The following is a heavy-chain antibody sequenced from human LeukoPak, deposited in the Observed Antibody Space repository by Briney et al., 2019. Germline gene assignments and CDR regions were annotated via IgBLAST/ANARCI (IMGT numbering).Heavy chain of an antibody. CDR1: GFNFQYAW. CDR3: TSLVGSPTY. CDR2: IKSKRDGETT. V-gene: IGHV3-15*01. Sequence: PGGSLRLSCAGSGFNFQYAWMTWVRQAPGKGPEWVGRIKSKRDGETTDYTTLVKSRFSISRDDSKNTVYLQMSSLRTEDTAVYYCTSLVGSPTYWGQGTLVAVSS. J-gene: IGHJ4*02. D-gene: IGHD4-23*01.